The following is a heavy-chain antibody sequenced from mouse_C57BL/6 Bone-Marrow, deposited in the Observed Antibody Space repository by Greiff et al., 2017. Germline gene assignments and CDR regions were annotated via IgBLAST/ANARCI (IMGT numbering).Heavy chain of an antibody. V-gene: IGHV1-26*01. CDR1: GYTFTDYY. CDR2: INPNNGGT. J-gene: IGHJ3*01. D-gene: IGHD3-2*02. CDR3: ARGQLRLPFAY. Sequence: VQLQQSGPELVKPGASVKISCKASGYTFTDYYMNWVKQSPGKSLEWIGDINPNNGGTSYNQKFKGKATLTVDKSSSTAYMELRSLTSEDSAVYYCARGQLRLPFAYWGQGTLVTVSA.